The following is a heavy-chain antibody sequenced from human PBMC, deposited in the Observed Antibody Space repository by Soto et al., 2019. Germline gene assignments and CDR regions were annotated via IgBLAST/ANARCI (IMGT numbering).Heavy chain of an antibody. V-gene: IGHV3-15*01. D-gene: IGHD3-16*01. CDR2: IKSKADGGTT. CDR3: TSLYPGH. J-gene: IGHJ4*02. Sequence: GGSLRLSCAASEFTFANAWISWVRQAPGKGLEWVGRIKSKADGGTTDYAAPVKGRFTISRDESQNTLYLQMNSLKTEDTAVYYCTSLYPGHWGQGTMVTVSS. CDR1: EFTFANAW.